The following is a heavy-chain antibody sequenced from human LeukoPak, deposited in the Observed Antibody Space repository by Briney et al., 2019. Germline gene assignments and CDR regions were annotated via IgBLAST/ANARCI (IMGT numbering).Heavy chain of an antibody. J-gene: IGHJ3*02. CDR2: IYTSGST. CDR3: ARDVVGSGYRHDAFDI. CDR1: GGSISSYY. V-gene: IGHV4-4*07. Sequence: PSETLSLTCTVSGGSISSYYWSWIRQPAGKGLEWIGRIYTSGSTNYNPSLKSRVTMSVDTSKNQISLKLSSVTAADTAVYYCARDVVGSGYRHDAFDIWGQGTMVTVSS. D-gene: IGHD3-22*01.